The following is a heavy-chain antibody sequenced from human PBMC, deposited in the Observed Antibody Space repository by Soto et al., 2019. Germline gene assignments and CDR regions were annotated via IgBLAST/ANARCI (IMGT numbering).Heavy chain of an antibody. CDR1: GGSISSSIYY. V-gene: IGHV4-39*01. CDR2: IYDIGST. J-gene: IGHJ4*02. D-gene: IGHD3-16*01. CDR3: ARVGVFQNGYFFDY. Sequence: KPSETLSLTCTVSGGSISSSIYYWGWIRQPPGKGLEWIATIYDIGSTYYNPSLKSRVTISVDTSKNQSSLDLSSVTAADTAVYYCARVGVFQNGYFFDYWGQGTLVTVSS.